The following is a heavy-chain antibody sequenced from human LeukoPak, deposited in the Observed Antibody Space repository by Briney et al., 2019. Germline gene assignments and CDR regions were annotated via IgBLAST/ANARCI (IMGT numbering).Heavy chain of an antibody. J-gene: IGHJ4*02. Sequence: SETLSLTCTVSGGSISSYYWSWIRQPPGKGLEWIGYIYYSGSTNYNPSLKSRVTISVDTSKNQFSLKLSSVTAADTAVYYCATLRATYYDSSGSFDYWGQGTLVTVSS. D-gene: IGHD3-22*01. V-gene: IGHV4-59*01. CDR3: ATLRATYYDSSGSFDY. CDR1: GGSISSYY. CDR2: IYYSGST.